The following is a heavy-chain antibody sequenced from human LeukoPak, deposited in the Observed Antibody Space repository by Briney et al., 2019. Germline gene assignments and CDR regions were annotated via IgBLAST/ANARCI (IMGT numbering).Heavy chain of an antibody. D-gene: IGHD3-10*01. CDR2: IGGDSAST. CDR1: GFGFEEYV. Sequence: GGSLRLSCAASGFGFEEYVMHWGRQVPGEGLEWVALIGGDSASTYYADSLKGPFTISRDNSYNSLYLQMDRLRIEDTALYYCVKDLIVGDYYSSDNYYLPDAFDIWGQGTMVTVSS. V-gene: IGHV3-43*02. J-gene: IGHJ3*02. CDR3: VKDLIVGDYYSSDNYYLPDAFDI.